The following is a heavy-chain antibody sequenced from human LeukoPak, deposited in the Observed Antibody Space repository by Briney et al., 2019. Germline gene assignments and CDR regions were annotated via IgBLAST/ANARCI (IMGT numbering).Heavy chain of an antibody. J-gene: IGHJ4*02. V-gene: IGHV1-8*02. CDR2: MNPNSGNT. Sequence: VASVKVSCKASGYTFTSYYMHWVRQAPGQGLEWMGWMNPNSGNTGYAQKFQGRVTMTRNTSISIAYMEVSSLRSEDTAVYYCARGTRGDILTGYSLGYWGQGTLVTVSS. D-gene: IGHD3-9*01. CDR1: GYTFTSYY. CDR3: ARGTRGDILTGYSLGY.